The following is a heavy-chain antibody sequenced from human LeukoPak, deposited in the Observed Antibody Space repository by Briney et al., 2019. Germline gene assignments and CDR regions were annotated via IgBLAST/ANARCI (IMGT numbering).Heavy chain of an antibody. Sequence: PSETLSLTCTVSGGSISSGDYYWAWIRQPPGRGLEWIGSIYYSGSTYYNPSLKSRVTISVDTSKNQFSLKLSSVTAADTAVYYCARLRWFGEFDYWGQGTLVTVSS. CDR3: ARLRWFGEFDY. D-gene: IGHD3-10*01. J-gene: IGHJ4*02. V-gene: IGHV4-39*01. CDR2: IYYSGST. CDR1: GGSISSGDYY.